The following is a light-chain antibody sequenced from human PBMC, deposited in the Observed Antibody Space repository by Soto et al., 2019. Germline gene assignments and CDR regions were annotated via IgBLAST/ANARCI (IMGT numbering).Light chain of an antibody. CDR1: SSNIGSTYD. CDR3: QSYDDSLSVHYV. CDR2: GNT. V-gene: IGLV1-40*01. Sequence: QSLLTQPPSVSGPPGQRVTLSCTGSSSNIGSTYDVQWYQQLPGTAPKLLIHGNTNRPSGVPDRFSGSRSGTSASLAITGLQADDEADYYCQSYDDSLSVHYVFGTGTKVTVL. J-gene: IGLJ1*01.